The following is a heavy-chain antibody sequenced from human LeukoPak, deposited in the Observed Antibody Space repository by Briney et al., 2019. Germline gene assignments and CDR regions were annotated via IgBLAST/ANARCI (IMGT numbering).Heavy chain of an antibody. CDR1: GFTFSSYG. V-gene: IGHV3-30*18. CDR3: AKEGRGYNYGFYFDY. Sequence: GGSLRLSCVTSGFTFSSYGIDWVRQAPGKGLEWVAAVSTEGSNKHYADSVKGRFTISRDNSKNTVFLQMNSLRGEDTAVYYCAKEGRGYNYGFYFDYWGQGTLVTVSS. CDR2: VSTEGSNK. J-gene: IGHJ4*02. D-gene: IGHD5-18*01.